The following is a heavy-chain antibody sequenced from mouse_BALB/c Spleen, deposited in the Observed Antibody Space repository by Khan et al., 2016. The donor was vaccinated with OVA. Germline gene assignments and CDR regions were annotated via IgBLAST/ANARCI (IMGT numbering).Heavy chain of an antibody. Sequence: QVQLKESGPGLVAPSQSLSITCTVSGFSVTSYGVSWVRQPPGKGLEWLGVIWGDGNTTSHSARMSRLSISRDNSKSQVFLKLNSLQTDDTATYYCASIYYGHAWFANWGQGTLVTVST. J-gene: IGHJ3*01. CDR3: ASIYYGHAWFAN. D-gene: IGHD2-1*01. V-gene: IGHV2-3*01. CDR1: GFSVTSYG. CDR2: IWGDGNT.